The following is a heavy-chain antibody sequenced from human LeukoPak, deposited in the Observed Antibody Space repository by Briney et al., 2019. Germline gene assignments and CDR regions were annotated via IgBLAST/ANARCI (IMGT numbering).Heavy chain of an antibody. D-gene: IGHD3-22*01. J-gene: IGHJ4*02. V-gene: IGHV3-48*03. CDR3: ARESAQGYYYDSSDSYAGIDY. CDR1: GFTFSNYE. Sequence: GGSLRLSCAASGFTFSNYELNWVRQAPGKGLEWISYIRSSGTTISYADSVKGRFTISRDNAKNSLYLQMNSLRAEDTAVYHCARESAQGYYYDSSDSYAGIDYWGQGTLVTVSS. CDR2: IRSSGTTI.